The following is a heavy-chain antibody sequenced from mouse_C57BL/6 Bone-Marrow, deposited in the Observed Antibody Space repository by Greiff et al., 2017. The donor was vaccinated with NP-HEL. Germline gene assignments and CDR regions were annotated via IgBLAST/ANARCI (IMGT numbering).Heavy chain of an antibody. J-gene: IGHJ1*03. CDR3: TTDDGYFWYFDV. Sequence: EVKLVESGAELVRPGASVKLSCTASGFNIKDDYMHWVKQRPEQGLEWIGWIDPENGDTEYASKFQGKATITADTSSNTAYLQLSSLTSEDTAVYYCTTDDGYFWYFDVWGTGTTVTVSS. D-gene: IGHD2-3*01. CDR1: GFNIKDDY. V-gene: IGHV14-4*01. CDR2: IDPENGDT.